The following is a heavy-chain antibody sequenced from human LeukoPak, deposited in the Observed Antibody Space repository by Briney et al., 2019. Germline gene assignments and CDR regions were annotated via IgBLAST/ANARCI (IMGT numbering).Heavy chain of an antibody. CDR2: ISAYNGNT. V-gene: IGHV1-18*04. CDR1: GYIFTGYC. CDR3: ARDDRYSGYDWSL. J-gene: IGHJ4*02. Sequence: GASVKVSCKASGYIFTGYCMHWVRQAPGQGLEWMGWISAYNGNTNYAQKFQGRVTITADESTSTAYMELSSLRSEDTAVYYCARDDRYSGYDWSLWGQGTLVTVSS. D-gene: IGHD5-12*01.